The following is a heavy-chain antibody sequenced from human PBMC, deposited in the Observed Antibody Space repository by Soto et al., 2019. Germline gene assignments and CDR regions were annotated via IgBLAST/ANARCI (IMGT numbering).Heavy chain of an antibody. J-gene: IGHJ3*02. CDR3: ARVERGTATTVVDAFDI. CDR1: GGSVNSGNYY. D-gene: IGHD1-1*01. Sequence: QVQLQQWGAGLLKPSETLSLTCAVYGGSVNSGNYYWSWIRQPPGKGLEWIGEMSHSGGTHFNPSLKSRVTISVDTSKNQFSLKMSSVHAADTALYYCARVERGTATTVVDAFDIWGPGTLVTVSS. V-gene: IGHV4-34*01. CDR2: MSHSGGT.